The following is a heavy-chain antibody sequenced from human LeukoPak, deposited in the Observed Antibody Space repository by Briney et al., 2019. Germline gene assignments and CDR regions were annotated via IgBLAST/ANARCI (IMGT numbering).Heavy chain of an antibody. V-gene: IGHV3-23*01. CDR2: LSGSGGRA. J-gene: IGHJ4*02. Sequence: PGGSLRLSCAASGFTFGSYAMSWVRRAPGKGLEWVSSLSGSGGRAHYADSVKGRFTISRDNSKNTLYLQMNSLRAEDTAVYYCAKSDSSGWYGYYFDYWGQGTLVTVSS. D-gene: IGHD6-19*01. CDR3: AKSDSSGWYGYYFDY. CDR1: GFTFGSYA.